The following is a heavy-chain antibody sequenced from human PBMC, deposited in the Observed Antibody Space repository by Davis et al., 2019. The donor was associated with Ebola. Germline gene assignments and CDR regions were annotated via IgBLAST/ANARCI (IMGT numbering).Heavy chain of an antibody. D-gene: IGHD3-22*01. CDR3: ARELYYYDSSGYYYVSWFDP. V-gene: IGHV3-30*03. Sequence: PGGSLRLSCAASGFTFSSYGMHWVRQAPGKGLEWVAVISYDGSNKYYADSVKGRFTISRDNSKNTLYLQMNSLRAEDTAVYYCARELYYYDSSGYYYVSWFDPWGQGTLVTVSS. J-gene: IGHJ5*02. CDR2: ISYDGSNK. CDR1: GFTFSSYG.